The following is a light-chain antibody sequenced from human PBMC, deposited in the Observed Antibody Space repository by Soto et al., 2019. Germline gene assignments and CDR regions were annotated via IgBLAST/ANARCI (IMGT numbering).Light chain of an antibody. J-gene: IGLJ2*01. V-gene: IGLV1-40*01. Sequence: QSVLTQPPSVSGAPGQRVTISCTGSSSNIGAGYDGHWYQQLPGTAPQLLIYGNIKRPSGVPDRFSGSKSGTAASLAITGLQDADEDGYYCQTYDSSLSVVFGGGTKLTVL. CDR3: QTYDSSLSVV. CDR1: SSNIGAGYD. CDR2: GNI.